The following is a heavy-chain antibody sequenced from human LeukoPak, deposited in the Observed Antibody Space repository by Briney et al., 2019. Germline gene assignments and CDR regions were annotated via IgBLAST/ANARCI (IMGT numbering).Heavy chain of an antibody. CDR1: GFTFSGST. D-gene: IGHD4-17*01. CDR3: TGQPNYGDYPN. V-gene: IGHV3-73*01. Sequence: PVGSLRLSCAASGFTFSGSTMHWVRQASGKGLEWVGRIRNKANSYATAYAESVKGRFTISRDDSKNTVYLQMNSLKTEDTAVYYCTGQPNYGDYPNWGQGALVTVSS. J-gene: IGHJ4*02. CDR2: IRNKANSYAT.